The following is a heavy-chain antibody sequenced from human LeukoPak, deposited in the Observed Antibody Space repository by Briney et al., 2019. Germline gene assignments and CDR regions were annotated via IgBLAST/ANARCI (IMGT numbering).Heavy chain of an antibody. CDR1: GFTFDRHT. CDR3: TKDMEWGMDV. Sequence: GGSLRLSCAASGFTFDRHTMHWVRQPPGKGPEWVSLIGWDGTNIDYADSVKGRFTISRDNSRNFVYLQMHSLRTEDTALYYCTKDMEWGMDVWGQGTTVIVSS. J-gene: IGHJ6*02. D-gene: IGHD3-3*01. V-gene: IGHV3-43*01. CDR2: IGWDGTNI.